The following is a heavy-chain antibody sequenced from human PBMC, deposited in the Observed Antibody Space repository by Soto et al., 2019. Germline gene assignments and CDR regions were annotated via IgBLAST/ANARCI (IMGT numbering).Heavy chain of an antibody. CDR3: ARATPTGVTRGWDY. V-gene: IGHV1-69*02. Sequence: QVQLVQSGAEVKKPGSSVKVSCKASGGTFSSYTISWVRQAPGQGLEWMGRIIPILGIANYAQKFQGRVTRTADKSTSTAYMELSSLRSEDTAVYYCARATPTGVTRGWDYWGQGTLVTVSS. CDR1: GGTFSSYT. J-gene: IGHJ4*02. D-gene: IGHD3-10*01. CDR2: IIPILGIA.